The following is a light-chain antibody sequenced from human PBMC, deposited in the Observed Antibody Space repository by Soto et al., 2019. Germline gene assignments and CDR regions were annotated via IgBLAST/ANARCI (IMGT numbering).Light chain of an antibody. Sequence: QSVLTQPASVSGSPGQSITISCTGTSSDVGGYNYVSWYQQHPGKAPKLMIYDVSNRPSGVSNRFSGSKSGNTASLTISGLQAEDEADYYCSSYTSSSTVVFGGATKLTVL. CDR1: SSDVGGYNY. V-gene: IGLV2-14*01. J-gene: IGLJ2*01. CDR3: SSYTSSSTVV. CDR2: DVS.